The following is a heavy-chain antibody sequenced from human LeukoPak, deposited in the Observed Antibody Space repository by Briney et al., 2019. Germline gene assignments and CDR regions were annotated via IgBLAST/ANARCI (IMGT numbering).Heavy chain of an antibody. CDR3: ARYPDYRNPDDAFDI. J-gene: IGHJ3*02. CDR2: ISSSSSTI. D-gene: IGHD4-11*01. CDR1: GFTFSSYS. Sequence: GGSLRLSCAASGFTFSSYSMNWVRQAPGKGLEWVSYISSSSSTIYYADSVKGRFTISRDNAKNSLYLQMNSLRAEDTAVYYCARYPDYRNPDDAFDIWGQGTMVTVSS. V-gene: IGHV3-48*01.